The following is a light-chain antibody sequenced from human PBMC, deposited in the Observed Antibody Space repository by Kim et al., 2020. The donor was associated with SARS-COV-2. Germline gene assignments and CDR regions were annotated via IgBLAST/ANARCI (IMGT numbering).Light chain of an antibody. V-gene: IGKV3-11*01. CDR1: QSISTY. CDR2: DAS. CDR3: QQRSDWST. Sequence: LSLSPGERATHSCRASQSISTYLGWYQQKPGQAPRLLIYDASNRATGIPARFSGSGSGTDFTLTISSLEPEDFAIYYCQQRSDWSTFGQGTKLEI. J-gene: IGKJ2*01.